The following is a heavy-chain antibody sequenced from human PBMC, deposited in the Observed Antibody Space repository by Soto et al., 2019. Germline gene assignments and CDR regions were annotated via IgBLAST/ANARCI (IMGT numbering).Heavy chain of an antibody. CDR2: INHSGSA. CDR1: GGSFSGYY. CDR3: ARQKGGLRFHSAPNFDY. Sequence: QVQLQQWGAGLLKPSETLSLTCAVYGGSFSGYYWSWIRQPPGKGLEWIGEINHSGSANYNPSLTSRVTISVDTSKNQFSLKLSSVTAADTAVYYCARQKGGLRFHSAPNFDYWRQGTLVTVSS. V-gene: IGHV4-34*01. D-gene: IGHD5-12*01. J-gene: IGHJ4*02.